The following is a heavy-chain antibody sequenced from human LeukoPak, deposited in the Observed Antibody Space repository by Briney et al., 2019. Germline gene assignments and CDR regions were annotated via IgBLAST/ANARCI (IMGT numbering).Heavy chain of an antibody. CDR2: MSPKSGNT. V-gene: IGHV1-8*01. CDR1: GYIFTNYD. CDR3: ARVYGEIDY. Sequence: GASVKVSCKASGYIFTNYDINWVRQATGQGLEWMGWMSPKSGNTGYVQKFQGRVTMTRDTSITTAYMELSSLRSEDTAVYYCARVYGEIDYWGQGTLVTVSS. J-gene: IGHJ4*02. D-gene: IGHD4-17*01.